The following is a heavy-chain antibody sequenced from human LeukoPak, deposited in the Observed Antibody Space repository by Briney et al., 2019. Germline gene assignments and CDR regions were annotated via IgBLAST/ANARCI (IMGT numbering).Heavy chain of an antibody. J-gene: IGHJ4*02. CDR2: INHSGST. V-gene: IGHV4-34*01. CDR3: ARNSATGLAY. D-gene: IGHD1-1*01. CDR1: GGSFSGYY. Sequence: SETLSLICAVYGGSFSGYYWSWIRQPPGKELEWIGEINHSGSTNYNPSLKSRVTMSVDTSKNQFSLKLTSVTAADTAVYYCARNSATGLAYWGQGSLVTVS.